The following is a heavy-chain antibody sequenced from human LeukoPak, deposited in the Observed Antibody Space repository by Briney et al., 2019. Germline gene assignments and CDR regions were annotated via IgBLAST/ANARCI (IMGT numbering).Heavy chain of an antibody. D-gene: IGHD3-22*01. CDR1: GASISNYY. J-gene: IGHJ4*02. V-gene: IGHV4-59*01. Sequence: SETLSLTCTVSGASISNYYWAWIRQPPGKGLEWIGCIHYSGSTNYNPSLKSRVTISVDTSKNQFSLKLSSVTAADTAVYYCAEWFNYDSSAMPGYWGQGTLVTVSS. CDR2: IHYSGST. CDR3: AEWFNYDSSAMPGY.